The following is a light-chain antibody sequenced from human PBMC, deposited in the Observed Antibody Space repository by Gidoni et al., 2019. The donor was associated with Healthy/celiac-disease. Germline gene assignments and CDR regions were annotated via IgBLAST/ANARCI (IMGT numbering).Light chain of an antibody. Sequence: ETLMTQSPATLSVSPGERATLTCRASQSVRSNVAWSQQKPGQAPRLLIYGASTSATGLPARFSGSASGTAFTLTITSLQSEDFAVYYCQHSNNWPPYSFGQGTQLEIK. CDR3: QHSNNWPPYS. J-gene: IGKJ2*03. CDR2: GAS. CDR1: QSVRSN. V-gene: IGKV3-15*01.